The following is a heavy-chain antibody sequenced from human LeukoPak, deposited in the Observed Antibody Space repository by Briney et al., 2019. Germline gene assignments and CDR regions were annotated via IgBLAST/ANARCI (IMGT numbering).Heavy chain of an antibody. CDR2: VSGSGAHT. D-gene: IGHD1-26*01. CDR3: AKDGGTYPYFLDV. CDR1: GFTFSSYA. Sequence: GGSLRLSCADSGFTFSSYAMSWVRQAPGEGLQWVSAVSGSGAHTYYADSVKGRFTISRDNSRPTLYLQMNSLRPEDTAIYFCAKDGGTYPYFLDVWGKATTVTVSS. J-gene: IGHJ6*03. V-gene: IGHV3-23*01.